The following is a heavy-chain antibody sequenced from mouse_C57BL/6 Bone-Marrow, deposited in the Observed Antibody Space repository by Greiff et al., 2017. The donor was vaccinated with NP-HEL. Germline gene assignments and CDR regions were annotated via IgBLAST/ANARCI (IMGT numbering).Heavy chain of an antibody. J-gene: IGHJ1*03. Sequence: EVKLQQSGPELVKPGASVKISCKASGYTFTDYYMNWVKQSHGKSLEWIGDINPNNGGTSYNQKFKGKATLTVDKSSSTAYMELRSLTSEDSAVYYCARSAWYWYFDVWGTGTTVTVSS. CDR1: GYTFTDYY. CDR2: INPNNGGT. V-gene: IGHV1-26*01. CDR3: ARSAWYWYFDV.